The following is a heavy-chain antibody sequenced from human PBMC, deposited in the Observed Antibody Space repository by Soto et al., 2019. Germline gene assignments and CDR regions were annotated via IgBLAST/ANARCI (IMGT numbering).Heavy chain of an antibody. CDR1: GGSISSYY. CDR2: IYYSGST. V-gene: IGHV4-59*01. J-gene: IGHJ6*02. CDR3: ARDSSGWDRDYYYGMDV. Sequence: PSETLSLTCTVSGGSISSYYWSWIRQPPGKGLEWIGYIYYSGSTNYNPSLKSRVTISVDTSKNQLSLKLSSVTAADTAAYYCARDSSGWDRDYYYGMDVWGQGTTVTVSS. D-gene: IGHD6-19*01.